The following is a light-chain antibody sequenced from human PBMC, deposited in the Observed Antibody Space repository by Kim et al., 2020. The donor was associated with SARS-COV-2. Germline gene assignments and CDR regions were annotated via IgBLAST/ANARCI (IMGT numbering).Light chain of an antibody. CDR2: GNS. CDR1: SSNIGAGYD. Sequence: QSVLTQPPSVSGAPGQRVTISCTGSSSNIGAGYDVHWYQQLPGTAPKLLIYGNSNRPSGVPDRFSGSKSGTSASLAITGLQAEDEADYYCQSYDSSLSGLYVFGGGTKVTVL. V-gene: IGLV1-40*01. CDR3: QSYDSSLSGLYV. J-gene: IGLJ1*01.